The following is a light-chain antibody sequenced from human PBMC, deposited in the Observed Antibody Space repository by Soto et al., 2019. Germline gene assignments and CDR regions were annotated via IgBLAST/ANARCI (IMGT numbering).Light chain of an antibody. J-gene: IGKJ5*01. CDR2: DAS. CDR1: QTISSW. V-gene: IGKV1-5*01. Sequence: DIQMTQSPSTLSGSVGDRVTITCRASQTISSWLAWYQQKPGKAPKLLIYDASSLESGVPSRFSGSESGTDFTLTISSLQAEGFATYYCQQFHTYPVTFGQGTRLEIK. CDR3: QQFHTYPVT.